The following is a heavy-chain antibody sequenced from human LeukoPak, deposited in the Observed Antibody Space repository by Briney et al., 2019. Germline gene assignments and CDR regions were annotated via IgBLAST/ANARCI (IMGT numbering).Heavy chain of an antibody. CDR3: ARDRREGYCSSTSCYYYYGMDV. CDR2: IYSGGGT. J-gene: IGHJ6*02. Sequence: GGSLRLSCAASGFTVSSNYMSWVRQAPGKGLEWVSVIYSGGGTYYADSVKGRFTISRDNSKNTLYLQMNSLRAGDTAVYYCARDRREGYCSSTSCYYYYGMDVWGQGTTVTVSS. V-gene: IGHV3-53*01. D-gene: IGHD2-2*01. CDR1: GFTVSSNY.